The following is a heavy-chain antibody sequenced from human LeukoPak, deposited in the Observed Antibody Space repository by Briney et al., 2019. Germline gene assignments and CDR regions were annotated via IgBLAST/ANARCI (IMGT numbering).Heavy chain of an antibody. Sequence: GASVKVSCKASGYTFTAYYMHWVRQAPGQGLEWMGWINPNSGGTNYAQKFQGRVTMTRDTSISTAYMELSRLRSDDTAVYYCARPAHSTTSLIDYWGQGTLVTVSS. J-gene: IGHJ4*02. V-gene: IGHV1-2*02. CDR1: GYTFTAYY. D-gene: IGHD1-7*01. CDR2: INPNSGGT. CDR3: ARPAHSTTSLIDY.